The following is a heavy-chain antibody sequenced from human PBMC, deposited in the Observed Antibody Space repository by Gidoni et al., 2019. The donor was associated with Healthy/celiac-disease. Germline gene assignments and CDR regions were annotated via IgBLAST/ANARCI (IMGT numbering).Heavy chain of an antibody. CDR2: ISWNSGSI. CDR3: AKDIAYGSPDGMDV. J-gene: IGHJ6*02. CDR1: GFTFDDYA. D-gene: IGHD3-10*01. Sequence: EVQLVESGGGLVQPGRSLRLSCAASGFTFDDYAMHWVRQAPGKGLEWVSGISWNSGSIGYADSVKGRFTISRDNAKNSLYLQMNSLRAEDTALYYCAKDIAYGSPDGMDVWGQGTTVTVSS. V-gene: IGHV3-9*01.